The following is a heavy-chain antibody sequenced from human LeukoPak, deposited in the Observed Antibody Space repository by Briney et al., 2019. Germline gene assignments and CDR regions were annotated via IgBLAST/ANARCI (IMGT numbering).Heavy chain of an antibody. J-gene: IGHJ4*02. D-gene: IGHD3-10*02. CDR1: GYSFSNYR. CDR3: ARRDYYVYSSTLAAFDY. V-gene: IGHV5-51*01. CDR2: IYPGDSET. Sequence: GESMKISSKGSGYSFSNYRIGWVRQMPGKGLEWMGIIYPGDSETRYSPSFQGQVTISADTSISTAYLQWSSLKASDTAMYYCARRDYYVYSSTLAAFDYWGQGTLVTVSS.